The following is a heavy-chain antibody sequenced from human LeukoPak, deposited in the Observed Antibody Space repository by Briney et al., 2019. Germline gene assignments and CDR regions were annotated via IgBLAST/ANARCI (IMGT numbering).Heavy chain of an antibody. CDR3: AKTSRLAGIPPDY. J-gene: IGHJ4*02. Sequence: PGGSLRLSCAASGFTFSSYAMSWVRQAPGKGLEWVSAISGSGGSTYYADSVKGRFTISRDNSRNTLYLQMNSLRAEDTAVYYCAKTSRLAGIPPDYWGQGTLVTVSS. D-gene: IGHD6-19*01. CDR1: GFTFSSYA. V-gene: IGHV3-23*01. CDR2: ISGSGGST.